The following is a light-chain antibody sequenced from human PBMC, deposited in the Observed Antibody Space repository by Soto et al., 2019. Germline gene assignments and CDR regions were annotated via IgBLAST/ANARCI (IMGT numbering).Light chain of an antibody. V-gene: IGLV6-57*02. CDR3: QSHDSTNVV. Sequence: NFMLTPPHSVSVSPGKTVTISCTGSGGSIATNYVQWHQQRPGSAPTTVIYEDDKRPSGVPDRFPGSIDRSSNSASLIISGLKTEDEADYYCQSHDSTNVVFGRGTKVTVL. CDR2: EDD. CDR1: GGSIATNY. J-gene: IGLJ2*01.